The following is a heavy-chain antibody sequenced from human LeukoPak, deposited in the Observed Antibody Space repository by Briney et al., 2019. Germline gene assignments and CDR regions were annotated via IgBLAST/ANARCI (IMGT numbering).Heavy chain of an antibody. J-gene: IGHJ3*02. CDR2: IIPIFGTA. Sequence: SVKVSCKVSGYTLTELSMHWVRQAPGQGLEWMGGIIPIFGTANYAQKFQGRVTITADESTSTAYMELSSLRSEDTAVYYCARDLPYPVVVAATGAFDIWGQGTMVTVSS. CDR1: GYTLTELS. D-gene: IGHD2-15*01. V-gene: IGHV1-69*13. CDR3: ARDLPYPVVVAATGAFDI.